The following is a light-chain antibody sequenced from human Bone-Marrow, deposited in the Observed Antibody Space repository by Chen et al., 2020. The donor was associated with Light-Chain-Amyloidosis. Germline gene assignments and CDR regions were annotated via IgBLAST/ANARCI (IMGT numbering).Light chain of an antibody. CDR1: SLRMYL. V-gene: IGLV3-19*01. Sequence: SSELTQDPSVSVALGQTVRITCQWDSLRMYLASWYQQKPVQAPQRVIYGKNSRPSGIPDRFSGSSSGNTASLTITGAKAEDEADYFCNSRDSSGSHLNWIFGGGTKLTVL. CDR2: GKN. J-gene: IGLJ2*01. CDR3: NSRDSSGSHLNWI.